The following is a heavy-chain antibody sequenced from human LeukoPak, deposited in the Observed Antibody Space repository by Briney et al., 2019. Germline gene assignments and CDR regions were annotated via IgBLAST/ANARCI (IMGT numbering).Heavy chain of an antibody. CDR1: GFTFSSYA. J-gene: IGHJ6*02. V-gene: IGHV3-30*07. CDR3: ARDEYCSSTSCYAGYYYYGMDV. Sequence: GRSLRLSCAASGFTFSSYAMHWVRQAPGKGLEWVAVISYDGSNKYYADSVEGRFTISRDNAKNSLYLQMYSLRAEDTAVYYCARDEYCSSTSCYAGYYYYGMDVWGQGTTVTVSS. D-gene: IGHD2-2*01. CDR2: ISYDGSNK.